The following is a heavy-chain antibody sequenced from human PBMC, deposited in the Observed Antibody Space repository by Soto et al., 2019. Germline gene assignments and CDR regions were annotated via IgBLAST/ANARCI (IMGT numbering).Heavy chain of an antibody. D-gene: IGHD3-3*02. CDR1: GGTFSSYT. Sequence: GASVKVSCKASGGTFSSYTISWVRQAPGQGLEWMGRIIPILGIANHAQKFQGRVTITADESTSTAYMELSSLRSEDTAVYYCARDIFGPTHDPWGQGTLVTVSS. J-gene: IGHJ5*02. V-gene: IGHV1-69*04. CDR3: ARDIFGPTHDP. CDR2: IIPILGIA.